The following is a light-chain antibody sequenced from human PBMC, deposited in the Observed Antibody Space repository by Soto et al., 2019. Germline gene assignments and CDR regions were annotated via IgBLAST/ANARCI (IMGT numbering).Light chain of an antibody. CDR3: QQYNSYPPWT. J-gene: IGKJ1*01. V-gene: IGKV1-5*01. CDR2: DAS. Sequence: DIQVTQYPSSLSASVGDRVTITCRASQSVNKWLAWFQQKPGKVPKLLIFDASTLQTGVPSRFGGGGSGTEFTLTISGLQPDDFATYYCQQYNSYPPWTFGPGANVDNK. CDR1: QSVNKW.